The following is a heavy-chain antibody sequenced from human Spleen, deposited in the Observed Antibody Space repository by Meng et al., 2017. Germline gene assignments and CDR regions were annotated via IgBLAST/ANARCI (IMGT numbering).Heavy chain of an antibody. J-gene: IGHJ4*02. V-gene: IGHV4-4*02. D-gene: IGHD1-26*01. CDR3: ARWDRSGSYQVY. CDR1: GGSISNSYW. Sequence: QGQLQGSGPGLVKPSGTLSLTCAVSGGSISNSYWWSWVRQPPGQGLEWIGEIYHSGSTNYNPSLKSRVTISVDKSKNQFSLNLSSVTAADTAVYYCARWDRSGSYQVYWGQGTLVTVSS. CDR2: IYHSGST.